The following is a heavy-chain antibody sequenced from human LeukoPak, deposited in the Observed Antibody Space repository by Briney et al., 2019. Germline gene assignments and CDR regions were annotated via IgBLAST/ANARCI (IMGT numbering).Heavy chain of an antibody. CDR1: GGSISGYF. D-gene: IGHD5-12*01. CDR2: VYSDETT. CDR3: ARNGIHGYSRLDF. J-gene: IGHJ4*02. V-gene: IGHV4-59*08. Sequence: PSETLSLTCTVSGGSISGYFWSWIRQPPGKGLEWLGYVYSDETTNYSPSLRSRITISIDTSKNQFSLNLRSVTAADTAVYYCARNGIHGYSRLDFWGQGTLVTVSS.